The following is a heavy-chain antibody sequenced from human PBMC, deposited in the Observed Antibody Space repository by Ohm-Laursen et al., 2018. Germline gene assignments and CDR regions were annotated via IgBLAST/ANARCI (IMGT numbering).Heavy chain of an antibody. Sequence: SVKVSCKTSGGTFSSYAISWVRQAPGQGLEWMGRIIPILGIANYAQKFQGRVTITEDKSTSTAYMELSSLRSEDTAVYYCAREGEGPYYDSSGYVDYWGQGTLVTVSS. CDR3: AREGEGPYYDSSGYVDY. CDR2: IIPILGIA. D-gene: IGHD3-22*01. V-gene: IGHV1-69*04. CDR1: GGTFSSYA. J-gene: IGHJ4*02.